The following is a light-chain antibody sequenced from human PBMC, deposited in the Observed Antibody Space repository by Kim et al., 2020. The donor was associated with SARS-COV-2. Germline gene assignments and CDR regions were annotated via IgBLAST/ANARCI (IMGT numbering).Light chain of an antibody. Sequence: SVKLTYTLSRRHSNFASAWLHQQPEEGPRYLMRVDSDGRHLKGDGIPDRFSGSSSGAERYLTISSLQSDDEADYYCQTWGPGIRVFGGGTQLTVL. V-gene: IGLV4-69*02. CDR2: VDSDGRH. J-gene: IGLJ3*02. CDR3: QTWGPGIRV. CDR1: RRHSNFA.